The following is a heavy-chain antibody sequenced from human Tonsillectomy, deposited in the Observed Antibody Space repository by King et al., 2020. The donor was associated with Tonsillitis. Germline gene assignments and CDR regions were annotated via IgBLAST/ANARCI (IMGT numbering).Heavy chain of an antibody. CDR3: ARAPGGGGYYYGSGLDY. J-gene: IGHJ4*02. V-gene: IGHV3-33*05. CDR2: ISSDGNNK. CDR1: GFTFSSYG. D-gene: IGHD3-10*01. Sequence: VQLVESGGGVVQPGRSLRLSCAASGFTFSSYGMHWVRQAPGKGLEWVAVISSDGNNKYYADSVKGRFTISRDNSKNTLYLQMNSLRAEDTAVYYCARAPGGGGYYYGSGLDYWGQGTLVTVSS.